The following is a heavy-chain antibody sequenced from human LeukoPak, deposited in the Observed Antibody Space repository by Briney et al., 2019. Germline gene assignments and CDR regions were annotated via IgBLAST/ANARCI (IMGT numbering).Heavy chain of an antibody. J-gene: IGHJ4*02. V-gene: IGHV4-30-4*07. Sequence: PSETLSLTCSVSGVSTTSGGNSWSWIRLPPGKGLEWLAYVENTGSTYYNPSLKSRITVSLDTSKNQFSLKLHSVTAADTAVYYCARRTIMVRRTDYFDSWGQGTLITVSS. CDR3: ARRTIMVRRTDYFDS. CDR1: GVSTTSGGNS. D-gene: IGHD3-10*01. CDR2: VENTGST.